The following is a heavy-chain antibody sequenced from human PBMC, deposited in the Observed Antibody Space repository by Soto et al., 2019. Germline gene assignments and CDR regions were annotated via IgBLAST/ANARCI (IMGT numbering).Heavy chain of an antibody. CDR3: ARLTTMIISLNMDV. CDR1: EYSFTTYW. D-gene: IGHD3-22*01. CDR2: IDPSDSYT. Sequence: LKISCRGSEYSFTTYWISRVRKMPGKGLEWMGRIDPSDSYTNYSPSFQGHVTISVDKSSSTAYLQWSSLKASDTAMYYCARLTTMIISLNMDVWGQGTTVTVSS. V-gene: IGHV5-10-1*01. J-gene: IGHJ6*02.